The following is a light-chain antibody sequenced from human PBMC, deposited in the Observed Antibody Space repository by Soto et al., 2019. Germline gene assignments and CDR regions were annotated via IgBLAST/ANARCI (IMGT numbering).Light chain of an antibody. J-gene: IGLJ2*01. CDR3: CSYAGSYTLV. Sequence: QSALTQPRSVSGSPGQSVTLSCTGTSSDVGGYNYVSWYQQHPGKAPKLMIYDVSKRPSGVPDRFSGSKSGKTASLTISGLQAENEADYDCCSYAGSYTLVFGGGTKLTVL. CDR2: DVS. CDR1: SSDVGGYNY. V-gene: IGLV2-11*01.